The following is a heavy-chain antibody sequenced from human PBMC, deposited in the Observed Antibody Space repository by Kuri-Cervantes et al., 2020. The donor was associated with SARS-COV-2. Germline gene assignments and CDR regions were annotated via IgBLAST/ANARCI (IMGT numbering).Heavy chain of an antibody. Sequence: ASVKVSCKASGYTFTSYGISWVRQAPGQGLGRMGWISAYNGNTNYAQKLQGRVTMTTDTSTGTAYMELRSLRSDDTAVYYCARDKGGATFDYWGQGTLVTVSS. V-gene: IGHV1-18*01. CDR3: ARDKGGATFDY. CDR1: GYTFTSYG. D-gene: IGHD1-26*01. CDR2: ISAYNGNT. J-gene: IGHJ4*02.